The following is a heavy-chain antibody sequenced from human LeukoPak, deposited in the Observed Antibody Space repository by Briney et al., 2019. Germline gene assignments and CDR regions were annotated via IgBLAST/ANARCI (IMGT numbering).Heavy chain of an antibody. J-gene: IGHJ4*02. CDR3: ATAKGSLLWFGELSLDY. V-gene: IGHV3-9*03. CDR1: GFTFDDYA. D-gene: IGHD3-10*01. CDR2: ISWNSGSI. Sequence: GRSLRLSCAASGFTFDDYAMHWVRQAPGKGLEWVSGISWNSGSIGYADSVKGRFTISRDNAKNSLYLQMNSLTAEDMALYYCATAKGSLLWFGELSLDYCGQGTLVTVSS.